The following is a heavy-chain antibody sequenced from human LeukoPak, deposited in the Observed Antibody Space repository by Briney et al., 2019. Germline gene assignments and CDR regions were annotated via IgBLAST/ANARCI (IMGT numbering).Heavy chain of an antibody. CDR1: GFPFSSYS. CDR3: ARDRMVRGVMAY. D-gene: IGHD3-10*01. Sequence: GGALRLSFAASGFPFSSYSMNWVRPAPGKGLGWVSSISSSSSYIYYADSVKGRFTISRDNTKNSLYLQMNSLRAEDTAVYYCARDRMVRGVMAYWGQGTLVTVSS. V-gene: IGHV3-21*01. J-gene: IGHJ4*02. CDR2: ISSSSSYI.